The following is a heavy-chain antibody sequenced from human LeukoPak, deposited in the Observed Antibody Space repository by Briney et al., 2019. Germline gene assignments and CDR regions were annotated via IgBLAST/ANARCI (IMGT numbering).Heavy chain of an antibody. V-gene: IGHV3-7*01. Sequence: PGGSLRLSCAASGFTFSSYWMSWVRQAPGKGLEWVANIKQDGSEKYYVDSVKGRFTISRDNAKNSLYLQMNSLRAEDTAVYYCARVSSYSNRYYFDYWGQETLVTVSS. J-gene: IGHJ4*02. CDR2: IKQDGSEK. CDR3: ARVSSYSNRYYFDY. D-gene: IGHD4-11*01. CDR1: GFTFSSYW.